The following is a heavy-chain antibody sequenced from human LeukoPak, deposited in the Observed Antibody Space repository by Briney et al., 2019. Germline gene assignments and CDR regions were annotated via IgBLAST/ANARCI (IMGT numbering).Heavy chain of an antibody. J-gene: IGHJ4*02. CDR2: IKTKSEGGPT. Sequence: GGSLRLSCVGSGFTFSNTWMNWVRRAPGKGLEWVARIKTKSEGGPTNYAAHVKGSFTISRDDTKKTIFQQMNSLKIEDTAIYFCAADLDAYNTLDSWGQGALVTVSS. D-gene: IGHD5-24*01. V-gene: IGHV3-15*01. CDR1: GFTFSNTW. CDR3: AADLDAYNTLDS.